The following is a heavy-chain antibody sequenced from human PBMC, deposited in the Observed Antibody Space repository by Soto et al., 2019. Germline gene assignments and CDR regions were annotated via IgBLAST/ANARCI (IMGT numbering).Heavy chain of an antibody. D-gene: IGHD3-10*01. CDR2: IIPIFGTA. J-gene: IGHJ5*02. Sequence: QVQLVQSGAEMKKPGSSVKVSCKASGGTFSSYAISWVRQAPGQGLEWMGGIIPIFGTANYAQKFQGRVTITADKSTSTAYMELSSLRSEDTAVYYCARGGYPGYYYGSGSYYWFDPWGQGTLVTVSS. CDR1: GGTFSSYA. V-gene: IGHV1-69*06. CDR3: ARGGYPGYYYGSGSYYWFDP.